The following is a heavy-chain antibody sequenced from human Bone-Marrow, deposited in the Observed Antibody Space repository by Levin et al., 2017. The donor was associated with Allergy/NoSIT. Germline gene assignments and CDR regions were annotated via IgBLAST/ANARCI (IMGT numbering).Heavy chain of an antibody. D-gene: IGHD1-7*01. CDR1: GFSLSTSGVG. CDR3: AHRLMLYGDWNYGAFDI. Sequence: VSGPTLVKPTQTLTLTCTFSGFSLSTSGVGVGWIRQPPGKALEYLVLIYWDDDKRYSPSLRTRLTITKDTSKNQVVLTLTNVDPVDTATYYCAHRLMLYGDWNYGAFDIWGQGTVVTVSS. V-gene: IGHV2-5*02. J-gene: IGHJ3*02. CDR2: IYWDDDK.